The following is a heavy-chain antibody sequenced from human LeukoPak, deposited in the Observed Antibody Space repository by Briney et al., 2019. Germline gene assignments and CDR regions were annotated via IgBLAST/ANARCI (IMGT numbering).Heavy chain of an antibody. Sequence: SQTLSLTCTVSGGSISSVSYYWSWIRQPAGKGLEWIGRIYTSGSTNYNPSLKSRVTISVDTSKNQFSLKLSSVTAADTAVYYCARDPGDYDSSGLLDYWGQGTLVTVSS. J-gene: IGHJ4*02. V-gene: IGHV4-61*02. CDR2: IYTSGST. CDR1: GGSISSVSYY. D-gene: IGHD3-22*01. CDR3: ARDPGDYDSSGLLDY.